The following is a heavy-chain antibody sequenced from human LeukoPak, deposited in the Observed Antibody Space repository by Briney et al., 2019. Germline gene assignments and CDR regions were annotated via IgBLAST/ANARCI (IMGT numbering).Heavy chain of an antibody. J-gene: IGHJ6*02. CDR3: ANGYCTNGVCYNYGMDV. D-gene: IGHD2-8*01. CDR1: VYTFTSYY. CDR2: INPSGGST. Sequence: AASVKVSCKASVYTFTSYYMHWVRQAPGQGLEWMGIINPSGGSTSYAQKFQGRVTMTRDTSTSTVYMELSSLRSEDTAVYYCANGYCTNGVCYNYGMDVWGQGTTVTVSS. V-gene: IGHV1-46*01.